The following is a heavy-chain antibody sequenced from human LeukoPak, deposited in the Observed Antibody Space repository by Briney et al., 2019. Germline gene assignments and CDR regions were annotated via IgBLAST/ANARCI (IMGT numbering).Heavy chain of an antibody. V-gene: IGHV3-11*01. CDR1: GFTFSDYY. CDR3: ARIRGDSESYSFWFDP. D-gene: IGHD1-26*01. J-gene: IGHJ5*02. Sequence: GGSLRLSCAASGFTFSDYYMSWIRQAPGKGLEGVSYISSSGSTIYYADSVKDRFTISRDNAKNSLHLQMNSLRAEDTPVFFFARIRGDSESYSFWFDPWGQGTLGTVSA. CDR2: ISSSGSTI.